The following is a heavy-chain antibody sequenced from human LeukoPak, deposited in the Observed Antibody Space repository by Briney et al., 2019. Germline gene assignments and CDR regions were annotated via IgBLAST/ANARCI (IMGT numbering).Heavy chain of an antibody. CDR2: INPNSGCT. Sequence: GASVKVSCEASGYTFTGYYMHWVRQAPGQGLEWMGWINPNSGCTNYAQKFQGRVTMTRDTSISTAYMELSRLRSDDTAVYYCATHSLSSSWYDYWGQGTLVTVSS. CDR1: GYTFTGYY. CDR3: ATHSLSSSWYDY. J-gene: IGHJ4*02. V-gene: IGHV1-2*02. D-gene: IGHD6-13*01.